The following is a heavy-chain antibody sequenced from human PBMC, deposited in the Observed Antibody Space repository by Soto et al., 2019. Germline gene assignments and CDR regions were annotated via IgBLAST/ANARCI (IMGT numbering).Heavy chain of an antibody. D-gene: IGHD3-10*01. V-gene: IGHV1-18*01. CDR3: ARDPGGATGFDP. CDR2: MSTYTGDT. J-gene: IGHJ5*02. CDR1: GYSFTVYG. Sequence: QVRLVQSGAEVKRPGASVKVSCKTYGYSFTVYGISWVRQAPGQGLEWMGWMSTYTGDTNYARKFRSRVTMTTDISASTASIELRSLTSDDTAVYYFARDPGGATGFDPWGQGTPVIVST.